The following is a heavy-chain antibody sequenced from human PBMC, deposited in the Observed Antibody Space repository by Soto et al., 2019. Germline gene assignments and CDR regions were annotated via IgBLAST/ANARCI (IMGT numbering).Heavy chain of an antibody. Sequence: PSETLSLTCTVSGGSISSVGYYWSWIRQHPGKGLEWIGYIYYSGSTYYNPSLKSRVTISVDTSKNQFSLKLSSVTAADTAVYYCARLISGGSGNKSYYYFDYWGQGTLVTVSS. D-gene: IGHD3-10*01. J-gene: IGHJ4*02. V-gene: IGHV4-31*03. CDR2: IYYSGST. CDR3: ARLISGGSGNKSYYYFDY. CDR1: GGSISSVGYY.